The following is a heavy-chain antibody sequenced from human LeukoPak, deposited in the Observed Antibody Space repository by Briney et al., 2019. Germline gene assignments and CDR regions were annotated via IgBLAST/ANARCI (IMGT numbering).Heavy chain of an antibody. CDR2: IYCSGST. V-gene: IGHV4-31*11. CDR1: GGSIGSGGYY. D-gene: IGHD3-10*01. CDR3: ARHMGSGSYNWFDP. J-gene: IGHJ5*02. Sequence: SQTLSLTCAVSGGSIGSGGYYWSWIRQHLGKGLEWIGYIYCSGSTYYNPSLKSRVTISVDTSKNQFSLKLSSVTAADTAVYYCARHMGSGSYNWFDPWGQGTLVTVSS.